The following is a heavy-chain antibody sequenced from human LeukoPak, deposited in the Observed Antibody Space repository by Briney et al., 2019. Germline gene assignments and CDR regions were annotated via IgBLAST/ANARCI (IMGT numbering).Heavy chain of an antibody. CDR3: ARGITLDEREYFQH. CDR2: ISAYNGNT. Sequence: GASVKVSCKASGYTFTSYGISWVRQAPGQGHEWMGWISAYNGNTNYAQKLQGRVTMTTDTSTSTAYMELRSLRSDDTAVYYCARGITLDEREYFQHWGQGTLVTVSS. V-gene: IGHV1-18*01. J-gene: IGHJ1*01. D-gene: IGHD3-10*01. CDR1: GYTFTSYG.